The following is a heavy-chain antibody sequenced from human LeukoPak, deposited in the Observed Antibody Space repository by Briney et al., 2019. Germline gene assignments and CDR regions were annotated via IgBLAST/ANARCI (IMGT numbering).Heavy chain of an antibody. CDR2: ISGSGGST. V-gene: IGHV3-23*01. CDR3: AKEPRRGGTPGS. CDR1: GFTFSSYA. Sequence: GGSLRLSCAASGFTFSSYAMSWVRQAPGKGLEWVSAISGSGGSTYYADSVKGRLTISRDNSKNTLYLQMDRQRGEDPAVTYCAKEPRRGGTPGSWGQGTLVTVSS. J-gene: IGHJ4*02. D-gene: IGHD3-10*01.